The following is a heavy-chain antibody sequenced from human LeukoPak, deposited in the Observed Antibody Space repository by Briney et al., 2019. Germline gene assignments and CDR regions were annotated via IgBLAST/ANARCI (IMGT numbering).Heavy chain of an antibody. CDR2: TYYSGGT. CDR1: GGSISSYY. D-gene: IGHD3-22*01. V-gene: IGHV4-59*01. Sequence: SETLSLTCTVSGGSISSYYWSWIRQPPGKGLEWIGYTYYSGGTNYNPSLKSRVTISVDTSKNKVSLKLSSVTAADTAVYFCARQPPDTASFDYWGQGTLVTVSS. CDR3: ARQPPDTASFDY. J-gene: IGHJ4*02.